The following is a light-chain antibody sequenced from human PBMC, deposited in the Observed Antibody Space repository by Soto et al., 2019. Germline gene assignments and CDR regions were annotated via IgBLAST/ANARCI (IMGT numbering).Light chain of an antibody. CDR3: HQYGSSPSHT. Sequence: EIVLTQSPGTLSLSPGERATLSCRASQSVSSSYLAWYQQKPGQAPRLLIYGASSRATGIPDRFSGSGSGTDFTLTIRRLEPEDFAVYYCHQYGSSPSHTFGQGPKLEIK. J-gene: IGKJ2*01. V-gene: IGKV3-20*01. CDR2: GAS. CDR1: QSVSSSY.